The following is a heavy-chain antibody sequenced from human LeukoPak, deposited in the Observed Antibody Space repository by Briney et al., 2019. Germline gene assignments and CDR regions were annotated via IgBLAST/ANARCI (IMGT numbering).Heavy chain of an antibody. D-gene: IGHD1-26*01. V-gene: IGHV5-51*01. CDR2: IYPGDSET. J-gene: IGHJ4*02. Sequence: GASLKISCKGSGYSFTNYWIGWVRQMPGKGLEWMGIIYPGDSETRYNPSFQGQVTISADKSINTAYLQWSSLKASDTAMYYCARRVVGSTCDYWGQGTLVTVSS. CDR1: GYSFTNYW. CDR3: ARRVVGSTCDY.